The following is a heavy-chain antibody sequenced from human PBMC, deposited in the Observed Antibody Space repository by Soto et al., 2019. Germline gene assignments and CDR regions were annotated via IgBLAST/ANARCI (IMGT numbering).Heavy chain of an antibody. Sequence: QVLLQESGPGLVKPSETLSLTCTVSGGSISSYYWSWIRQPPGKGLEWIGYIDYSGSTNYNPSLKGRFTISVDTAKNQFSLRLSSVTAADTAVYYCVRDLYDSVSYNYYGVDVWGQGTTVTVS. D-gene: IGHD5-12*01. J-gene: IGHJ6*02. CDR3: VRDLYDSVSYNYYGVDV. CDR2: IDYSGST. CDR1: GGSISSYY. V-gene: IGHV4-59*01.